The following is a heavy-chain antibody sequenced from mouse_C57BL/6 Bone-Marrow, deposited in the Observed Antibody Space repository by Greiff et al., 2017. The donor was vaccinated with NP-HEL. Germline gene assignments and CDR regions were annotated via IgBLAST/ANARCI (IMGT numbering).Heavy chain of an antibody. J-gene: IGHJ3*01. CDR1: GYTFTSYG. CDR2: IYPRSGNT. V-gene: IGHV1-81*01. CDR3: ARLEDGYYVPAWFAY. Sequence: QVQLQQSGAELARPGASVKLSCKASGYTFTSYGISWVKQRTGQGLEWIGEIYPRSGNTYYNEKFKGKATLTADKSSSTAYMELRSRTSEDSAVYFCARLEDGYYVPAWFAYWGQGTLVTVSA. D-gene: IGHD2-3*01.